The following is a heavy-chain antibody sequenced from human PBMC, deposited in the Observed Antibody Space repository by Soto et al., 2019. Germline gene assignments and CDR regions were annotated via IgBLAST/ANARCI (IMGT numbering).Heavy chain of an antibody. Sequence: ASETLSLTCTVPGGSISSTDYYWSWIRQPPGKGLEWIGYIYYSGSTNYNPSLKSRVTISVDTSKNQFSLKLTSVTAADTAVYYCSRVPDYWGQGTLVTVSS. CDR1: GGSISSTDYY. J-gene: IGHJ4*02. V-gene: IGHV4-61*08. CDR2: IYYSGST. CDR3: SRVPDY.